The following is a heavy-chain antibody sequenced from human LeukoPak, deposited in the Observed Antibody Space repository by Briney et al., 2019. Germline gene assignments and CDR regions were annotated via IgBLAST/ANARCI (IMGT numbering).Heavy chain of an antibody. D-gene: IGHD4-17*01. CDR1: GGTFSSYS. J-gene: IGHJ4*02. CDR2: ISTYNGNT. CDR3: ARALAGGDYVSPDY. Sequence: ASVKVSCKASGGTFSSYSITWVRQAPGQGLEWMGWISTYNGNTNYAQKFQSRVTMTTDTSTNTGYMELRSLRSDDTALYYCARALAGGDYVSPDYWGQGTLVTVSS. V-gene: IGHV1-18*01.